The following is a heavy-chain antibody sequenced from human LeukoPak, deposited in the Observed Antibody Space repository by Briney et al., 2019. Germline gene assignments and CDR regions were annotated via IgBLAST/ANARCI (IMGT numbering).Heavy chain of an antibody. Sequence: SVKVSCKASGGTFSSYAISWVRQAPGQGLEWMGGIIPIFGTANYAQKFQGGVTITADKSTSTAYMELSSLRSEDTAVYYCARAGVYSGSYEGDFDYWGQGTLVTVSS. J-gene: IGHJ4*02. CDR3: ARAGVYSGSYEGDFDY. V-gene: IGHV1-69*06. D-gene: IGHD1-26*01. CDR1: GGTFSSYA. CDR2: IIPIFGTA.